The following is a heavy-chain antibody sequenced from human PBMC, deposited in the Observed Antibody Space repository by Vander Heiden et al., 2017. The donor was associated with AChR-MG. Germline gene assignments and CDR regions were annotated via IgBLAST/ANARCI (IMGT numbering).Heavy chain of an antibody. J-gene: IGHJ4*02. D-gene: IGHD3-22*01. V-gene: IGHV3-33*01. CDR3: ARDGPYYYDSSGYYPNFDY. Sequence: QVQLVESGGGVVQPGRSLRLSCAASGFTFSSYGMHWVRQAPGKGLEWVAVIWYDGSNKYYADSVKGRFTISRDNSKNTLYLQMNSLRAEDTAVYYCARDGPYYYDSSGYYPNFDYWGQGNLVTVSS. CDR1: GFTFSSYG. CDR2: IWYDGSNK.